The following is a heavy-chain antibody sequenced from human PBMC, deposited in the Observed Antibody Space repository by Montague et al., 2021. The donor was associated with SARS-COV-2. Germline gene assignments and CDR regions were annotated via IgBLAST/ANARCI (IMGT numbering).Heavy chain of an antibody. D-gene: IGHD3-10*01. CDR1: GFPFDDYA. CDR2: INWNSGSI. Sequence: YLRLSCAASGFPFDDYAMYWVRQAPGKGLEWVSCINWNSGSIGYADSVKGRFTISRDNAENSLYLQMNSLRAEDTALYYCAKDGLIRGVNYFDYWGHGTLVTVSS. V-gene: IGHV3-9*01. CDR3: AKDGLIRGVNYFDY. J-gene: IGHJ4*01.